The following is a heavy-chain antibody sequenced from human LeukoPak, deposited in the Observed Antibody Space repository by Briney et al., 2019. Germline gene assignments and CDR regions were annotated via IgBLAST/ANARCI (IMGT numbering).Heavy chain of an antibody. J-gene: IGHJ4*02. CDR2: IRYDGGDK. Sequence: GGSLRLSCAASGFTFTNHGMHWVRQAPGKGLEWVAFIRYDGGDKSYGGSVKGRFTISRDNSKNTVYLQMNSLRAEDAAAYYCAKGGGSPYYFDYWGQGTLVTVSS. CDR3: AKGGGSPYYFDY. D-gene: IGHD3-10*01. V-gene: IGHV3-30*02. CDR1: GFTFTNHG.